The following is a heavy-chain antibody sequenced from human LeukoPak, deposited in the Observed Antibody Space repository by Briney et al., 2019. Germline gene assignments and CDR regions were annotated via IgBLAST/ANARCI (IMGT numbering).Heavy chain of an antibody. V-gene: IGHV3-33*01. CDR3: ARDRDVYSSRWNRNFAY. J-gene: IGHJ4*02. D-gene: IGHD6-13*01. CDR1: GFSFSNYG. CDR2: IWYDGSNK. Sequence: GGSLRLSCAASGFSFSNYGMHWVRQAPGKGLEWVAIIWYDGSNKYYADSVKGRFTISRDNSKNTLYLQMNSLRAEDTAVYYCARDRDVYSSRWNRNFAYWGQGTLVTVSA.